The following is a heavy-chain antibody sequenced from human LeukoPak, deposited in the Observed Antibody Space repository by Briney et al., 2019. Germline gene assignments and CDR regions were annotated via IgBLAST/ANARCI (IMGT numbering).Heavy chain of an antibody. D-gene: IGHD5-18*01. Sequence: PGGSLRLSCAASGFMFTSYWMTWVRQAPGKGLEWVANIKEDGSDKYYADSVKGRFTISRDNGKRSVYLQMNSLRAEDTAVYYCGTSRDTAIEMGGQGTLVTVSS. V-gene: IGHV3-7*01. CDR2: IKEDGSDK. CDR1: GFMFTSYW. J-gene: IGHJ4*02. CDR3: GTSRDTAIEM.